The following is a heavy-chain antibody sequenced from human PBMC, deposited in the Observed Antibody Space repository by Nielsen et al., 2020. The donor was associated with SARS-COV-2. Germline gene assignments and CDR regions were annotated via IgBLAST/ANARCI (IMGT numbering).Heavy chain of an antibody. D-gene: IGHD2-15*01. CDR1: GYTFTSYG. V-gene: IGHV1-18*01. J-gene: IGHJ6*02. CDR3: ARFLGYCSGGSCYGMDV. CDR2: ISAYNGNT. Sequence: ASVKVSCKASGYTFTSYGISWVRQAPGQGLEWMGWISAYNGNTNYAQKLQGRVTMTTDTSTSTAYMELRSLRSDDTAVYYCARFLGYCSGGSCYGMDVWGQGTTVTVSS.